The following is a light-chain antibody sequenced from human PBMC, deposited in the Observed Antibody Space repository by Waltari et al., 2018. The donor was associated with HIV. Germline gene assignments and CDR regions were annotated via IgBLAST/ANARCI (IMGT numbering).Light chain of an antibody. CDR1: SSNIGSYT. V-gene: IGLV1-44*01. J-gene: IGLJ3*02. CDR3: AAWEDSLNGPIWL. Sequence: QSVLTQPPSASGTPGQRVTIPCSGSSSNIGSYTVNWHQQIPGTAPKLLIFSNNYRPSGVPDRFSGSKSGTSAALAISGLHSDDEADYFCAAWEDSLNGPIWLFGGGTKLTVL. CDR2: SNN.